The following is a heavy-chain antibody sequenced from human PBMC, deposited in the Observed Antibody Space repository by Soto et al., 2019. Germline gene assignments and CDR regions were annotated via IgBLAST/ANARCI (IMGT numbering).Heavy chain of an antibody. CDR2: ISSSSSYI. D-gene: IGHD6-19*01. J-gene: IGHJ6*02. V-gene: IGHV3-21*01. CDR3: ARWGLGIAVAGIAFYRYLMDV. Sequence: GGSLRLSCAASGFTFSSYSMNWVRQAPGKGLEWVSSISSSSSYIYYADSVKGRFTISRDNAKNSLYLQMNSLRAEDTAVYYCARWGLGIAVAGIAFYRYLMDVCGRRTTV. CDR1: GFTFSSYS.